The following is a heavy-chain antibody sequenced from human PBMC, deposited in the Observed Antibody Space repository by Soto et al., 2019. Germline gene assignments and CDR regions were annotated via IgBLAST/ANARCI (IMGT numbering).Heavy chain of an antibody. CDR2: IYWDDDQ. J-gene: IGHJ3*01. CDR3: AHAYGGTSWPNDAFDV. D-gene: IGHD2-2*01. Sequence: QITLKESGPTLVKPTQTLTLTCTFSGFSLSADGVGVGWIRQPPGKALEWLALIYWDDDQRYSPSLKTRLTNPQDTSKSHVALTITHIDPVDTATYFCAHAYGGTSWPNDAFDVWGQGTVVTVSS. CDR1: GFSLSADGVG. V-gene: IGHV2-5*02.